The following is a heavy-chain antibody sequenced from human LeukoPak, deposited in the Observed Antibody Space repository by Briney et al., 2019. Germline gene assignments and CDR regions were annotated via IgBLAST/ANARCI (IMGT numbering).Heavy chain of an antibody. Sequence: GGSLRLSCAASGFTFSSYEVTWVRQAPGKGLEWVSYISSSGSSIYYADSVKGRFTISRDNANNSLYLQMNSLRAEDTAVYYCARDSSTSCFDYWGQGTLVTVSS. CDR2: ISSSGSSI. CDR3: ARDSSTSCFDY. D-gene: IGHD2-2*01. CDR1: GFTFSSYE. V-gene: IGHV3-48*03. J-gene: IGHJ4*02.